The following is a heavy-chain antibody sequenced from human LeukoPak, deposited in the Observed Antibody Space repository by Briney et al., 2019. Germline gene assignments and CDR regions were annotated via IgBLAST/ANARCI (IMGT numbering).Heavy chain of an antibody. CDR2: INTNTGNP. V-gene: IGHV7-4-1*02. Sequence: ASVKVSCKASGYTFTSYAMNWVRQAPGQGLEWMGWINTNTGNPTYAQGFTGRFVFSLDTSVSTAYLQISSLKAEDTAVYYCWYYYDSSGYYPGAFDIWGQGTMVTVSS. J-gene: IGHJ3*02. CDR3: WYYYDSSGYYPGAFDI. CDR1: GYTFTSYA. D-gene: IGHD3-22*01.